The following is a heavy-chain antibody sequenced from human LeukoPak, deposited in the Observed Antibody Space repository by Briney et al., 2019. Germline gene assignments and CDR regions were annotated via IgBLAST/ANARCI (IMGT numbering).Heavy chain of an antibody. Sequence: ASVKVSCKSSGYTFTSYGIIWVRQAPGQGLEWMGWISAYNGNTNYAQKLQGRVTMTTDTSTSTAYMELRSLRSDGTAVYYCARGGWLVPNDAFDIWGQGTMVTVSS. J-gene: IGHJ3*02. V-gene: IGHV1-18*01. CDR2: ISAYNGNT. CDR3: ARGGWLVPNDAFDI. D-gene: IGHD6-19*01. CDR1: GYTFTSYG.